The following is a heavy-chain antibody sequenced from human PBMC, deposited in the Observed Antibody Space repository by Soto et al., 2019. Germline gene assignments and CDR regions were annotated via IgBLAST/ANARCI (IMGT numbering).Heavy chain of an antibody. CDR2: IYHSGSS. Sequence: PSETLYLTCTVSGGSISSYYWSWIRQPPGKGLEWIGYIYHSGSSNYNPSLKSRVTTSLDTSKNQFSLQLTSVTAADTAVYYCATVRSRWNIDYWGQGTLVTVSS. CDR3: ATVRSRWNIDY. D-gene: IGHD6-13*01. CDR1: GGSISSYY. J-gene: IGHJ4*02. V-gene: IGHV4-59*08.